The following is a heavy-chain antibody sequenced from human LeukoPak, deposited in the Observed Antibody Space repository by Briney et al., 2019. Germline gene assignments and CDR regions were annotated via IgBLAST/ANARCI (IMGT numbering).Heavy chain of an antibody. V-gene: IGHV4-59*08. J-gene: IGHJ4*02. CDR1: GDSINRYH. D-gene: IGHD3-10*01. Sequence: SETLSLTCTVSGDSINRYHWSWIRQPPGKGLEWIGYIYYSGSTNYNPSLKSRVSILIDTPKNQFSLKLSSVTAADTAVYYCARTRYYYNSRSYGAPYYFDYWGQGTLVTVSS. CDR3: ARTRYYYNSRSYGAPYYFDY. CDR2: IYYSGST.